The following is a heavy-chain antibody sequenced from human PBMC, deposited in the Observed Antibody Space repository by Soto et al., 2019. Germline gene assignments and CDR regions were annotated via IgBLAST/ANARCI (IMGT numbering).Heavy chain of an antibody. CDR1: GFTFSDYY. D-gene: IGHD3-3*01. CDR3: AREANKVSTYYDFWSGYPFTGRGPEIYYYGMDV. J-gene: IGHJ6*02. CDR2: ISSSSSYT. V-gene: IGHV3-11*06. Sequence: PGGSLRLSCAASGFTFSDYYISWIRQAPGKGLEWVSYISSSSSYTNYADSVRGRFTISRDNAKNSLYLQMNSLRAEDTAVYYCAREANKVSTYYDFWSGYPFTGRGPEIYYYGMDVWGQGTTVTVSS.